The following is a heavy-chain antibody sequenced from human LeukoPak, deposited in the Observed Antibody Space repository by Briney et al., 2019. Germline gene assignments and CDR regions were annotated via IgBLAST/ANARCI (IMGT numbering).Heavy chain of an antibody. CDR3: AGLPYSEGLVTGWFDP. CDR2: IYQSGTT. Sequence: SETLSLTCSVSGYSISSGYYWGWIRQPPGKGLEWIGSIYQSGTTSYNPSLKSRVTISVDTSKNQFSLKLSSVTAADAAVYYCAGLPYSEGLVTGWFDPWGQGTLVTVSS. D-gene: IGHD2-21*02. J-gene: IGHJ5*02. CDR1: GYSISSGYY. V-gene: IGHV4-38-2*02.